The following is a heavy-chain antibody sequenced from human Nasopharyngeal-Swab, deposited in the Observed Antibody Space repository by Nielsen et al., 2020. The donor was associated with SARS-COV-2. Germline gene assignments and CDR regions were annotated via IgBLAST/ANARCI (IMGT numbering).Heavy chain of an antibody. J-gene: IGHJ4*02. CDR2: ISGSGGST. CDR1: GFTFSSYA. V-gene: IGHV3-23*01. D-gene: IGHD6-19*01. Sequence: GESLKISCAASGFTFSSYAMSWVRQAPGKGLEWVSAISGSGGSTYYADSVKGRFTISRDNSKNTLYLQMNSLRAEDTAVYYCARDLSLVAGDDYWGQGTLVTVSS. CDR3: ARDLSLVAGDDY.